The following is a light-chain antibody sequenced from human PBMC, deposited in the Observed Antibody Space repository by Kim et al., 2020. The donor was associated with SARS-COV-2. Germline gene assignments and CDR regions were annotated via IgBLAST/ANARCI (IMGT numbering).Light chain of an antibody. V-gene: IGLV3-19*01. Sequence: SSELTQDPAVSVALGQTVRITCQGDSLRSYYASWYQQKPVQAPVLVIYGKNNRPSGIPDRFSGSSSGNTASLTITGAQAEDEADYYCNSRDSSGNHLWVFCGGTKLTVL. CDR2: GKN. J-gene: IGLJ3*02. CDR1: SLRSYY. CDR3: NSRDSSGNHLWV.